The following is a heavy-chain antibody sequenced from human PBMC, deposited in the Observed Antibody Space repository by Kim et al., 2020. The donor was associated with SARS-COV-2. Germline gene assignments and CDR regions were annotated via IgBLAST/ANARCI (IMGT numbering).Heavy chain of an antibody. D-gene: IGHD3-10*01. V-gene: IGHV4-61*03. CDR3: ARGHVDGSGYYFDY. Sequence: TPSLQSRVSFSVATSKNHFSLNLTSVTAADTAVYYCARGHVDGSGYYFDYWGQGTLVTVSS. J-gene: IGHJ4*02.